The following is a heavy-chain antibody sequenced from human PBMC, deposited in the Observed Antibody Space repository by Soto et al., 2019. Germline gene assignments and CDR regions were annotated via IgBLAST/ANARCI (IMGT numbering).Heavy chain of an antibody. V-gene: IGHV4-39*01. CDR3: ARLSPSSTTFDY. J-gene: IGHJ4*02. D-gene: IGHD2-2*01. CDR2: IYYSGST. CDR1: GGSISSSSYY. Sequence: SETLSLACTVSGGSISSSSYYWGWIRQPPGKGLEWIGSIYYSGSTYYNPSLKSRVTISVDTSKNQFSLKLSSVTAADTAVYYCARLSPSSTTFDYWGQGTLVTVSS.